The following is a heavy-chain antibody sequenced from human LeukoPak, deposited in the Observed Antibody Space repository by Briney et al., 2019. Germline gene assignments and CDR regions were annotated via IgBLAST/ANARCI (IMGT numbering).Heavy chain of an antibody. CDR1: EFTFSSYA. CDR2: ISGSGGST. Sequence: GGSLRLSCAASEFTFSSYAMSWVRQAPGKGLEWVSAISGSGGSTYYADSVKGRFTISRDNSKNTLYLQMNSLRAEDTAVYYCARGGSYLSAFDIWGQGTMVTVSS. J-gene: IGHJ3*02. CDR3: ARGGSYLSAFDI. V-gene: IGHV3-23*01. D-gene: IGHD1-26*01.